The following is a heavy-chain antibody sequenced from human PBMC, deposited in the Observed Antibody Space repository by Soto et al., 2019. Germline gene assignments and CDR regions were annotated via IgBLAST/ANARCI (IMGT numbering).Heavy chain of an antibody. V-gene: IGHV4-31*03. CDR1: TGSISSGPYY. CDR3: AGAVSDFDVRRYRTSYFDQ. J-gene: IGHJ4*02. CDR2: IDDGGGA. Sequence: PSETLSLTCTVSTGSISSGPYYWSWIRQHPGKGLEWIAYIDDGGGAHYNPSLKSRLTISVDTSKNQFSLRLKSVTAADTAVYYCAGAVSDFDVRRYRTSYFDQWGQGILVTVSS. D-gene: IGHD3-10*02.